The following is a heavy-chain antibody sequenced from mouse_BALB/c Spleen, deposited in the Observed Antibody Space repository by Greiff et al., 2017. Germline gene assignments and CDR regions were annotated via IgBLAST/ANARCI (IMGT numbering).Heavy chain of an antibody. V-gene: IGHV5-6-5*01. J-gene: IGHJ2*01. CDR1: GFTFSSYA. CDR3: ARGYYRYEGGYFDY. CDR2: ISSGGST. Sequence: EVHLVESGGGLVKPGGSLKLSCAASGFTFSSYAMSWVRQTPEKRLEWVASISSGGSTYYPDSVKGRFTISRDNARNILYLQMSSLRSEDTAMYYCARGYYRYEGGYFDYWGQGTTLTVSS. D-gene: IGHD2-14*01.